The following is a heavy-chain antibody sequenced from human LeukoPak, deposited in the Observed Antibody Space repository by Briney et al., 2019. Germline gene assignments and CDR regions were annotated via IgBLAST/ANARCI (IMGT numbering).Heavy chain of an antibody. CDR2: ISAYNGNT. Sequence: ASVKVSCKASGYTFTSYGISWVRQAPGQGLEWMGWISAYNGNTNYAQKLQGRVTMTRDTSISTAYMEVSSLRSDDTAVYYCARGEGGYVFDYWGQGTLVTVSS. J-gene: IGHJ4*02. CDR1: GYTFTSYG. D-gene: IGHD5-12*01. V-gene: IGHV1-18*01. CDR3: ARGEGGYVFDY.